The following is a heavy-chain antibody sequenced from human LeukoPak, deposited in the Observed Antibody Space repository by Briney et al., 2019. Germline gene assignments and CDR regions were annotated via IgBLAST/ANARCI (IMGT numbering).Heavy chain of an antibody. D-gene: IGHD3-10*01. Sequence: GASVKVSCKASGYTFTTYGITWVRQAPGQGLEWMGWISAYNGNTKYAQKLRDRVTMTADTSTSTAYMDLRSLRSDDTAVYYCARDYYDPGSYPDYWGRGTLVTVPS. CDR1: GYTFTTYG. V-gene: IGHV1-18*01. CDR2: ISAYNGNT. CDR3: ARDYYDPGSYPDY. J-gene: IGHJ4*02.